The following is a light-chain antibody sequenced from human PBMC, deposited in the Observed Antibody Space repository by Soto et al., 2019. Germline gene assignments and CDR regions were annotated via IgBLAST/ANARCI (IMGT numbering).Light chain of an antibody. CDR2: TAS. CDR1: QDISSW. CDR3: QQANRFPIP. Sequence: DIQMTQSPSFVSASVGDRVTVTCRASQDISSWLAWYQQKPGKAPKLLIYTASTLGSGVPARFSGSRSGIDFTRTNSGLQPEDFATYYCQQANRFPIPFGQGTRLEI. V-gene: IGKV1-12*01. J-gene: IGKJ5*01.